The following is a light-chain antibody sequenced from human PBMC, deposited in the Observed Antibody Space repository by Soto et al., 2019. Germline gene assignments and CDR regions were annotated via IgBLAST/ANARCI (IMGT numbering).Light chain of an antibody. J-gene: IGKJ1*01. CDR2: KVS. CDR3: VQGSRWPRT. V-gene: IGKV2-30*01. CDR1: QSLGYSDGNTY. Sequence: DVVMTQSPLSLPVTLGHTASISCRTSQSLGYSDGNTYLNWFQQRTGQSPRRLIYKVSNMDSGGPDIFSGSVSGNEFTLKSSRVEAADVEGYYCVQGSRWPRTVGQGNKVEIK.